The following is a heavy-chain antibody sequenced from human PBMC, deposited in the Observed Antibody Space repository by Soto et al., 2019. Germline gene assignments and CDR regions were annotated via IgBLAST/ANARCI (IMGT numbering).Heavy chain of an antibody. CDR1: GFSFSSYA. J-gene: IGHJ4*02. Sequence: EVLLLESGGGLTQPGGSLRLACAASGFSFSSYAMSWVRQAPPQGLEWVSSISTRGGRTYYADSMKGRFSISRDNSANAVYLDMDNLRAEDTGIYYCAKEFYYDASGQYSDLYFDSWGQGALVTVSS. V-gene: IGHV3-23*01. D-gene: IGHD3-22*01. CDR3: AKEFYYDASGQYSDLYFDS. CDR2: ISTRGGRT.